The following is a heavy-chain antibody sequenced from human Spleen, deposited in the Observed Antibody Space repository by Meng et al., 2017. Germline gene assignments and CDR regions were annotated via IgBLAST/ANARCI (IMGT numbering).Heavy chain of an antibody. CDR1: GFTFSSYA. J-gene: IGHJ4*02. CDR2: ISGSGGST. Sequence: GESLKISCAASGFTFSSYAMSWVRQAPGKGLEWVSAISGSGGSTYYADSVKGRFTISRDNSKNTLYLQMNSLRAEDTAVYYCATPGIGSSGGYWGQGTPVTVSS. V-gene: IGHV3-23*01. D-gene: IGHD6-19*01. CDR3: ATPGIGSSGGY.